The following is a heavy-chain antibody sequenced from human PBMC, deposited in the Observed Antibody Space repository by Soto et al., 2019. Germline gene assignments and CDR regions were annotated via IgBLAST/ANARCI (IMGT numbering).Heavy chain of an antibody. CDR2: ISGRGDYT. V-gene: IGHV3-23*01. D-gene: IGHD2-2*01. Sequence: PGGSLRLSCAASGFTFSSYAMSWVRQAPGKGLEWVSAISGRGDYTHYADSVKGRLTISRDNSMDTLYLQMNSLRAEDTAVYYCAKEGIVVVPGTNNQLYYFDYWGQGTLVTVSS. CDR1: GFTFSSYA. J-gene: IGHJ4*02. CDR3: AKEGIVVVPGTNNQLYYFDY.